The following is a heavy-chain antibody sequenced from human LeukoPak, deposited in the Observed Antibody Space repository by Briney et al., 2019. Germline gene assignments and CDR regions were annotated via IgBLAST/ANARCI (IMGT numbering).Heavy chain of an antibody. CDR3: ASGGVAARPELN. CDR2: IKQDGSEK. J-gene: IGHJ4*02. Sequence: GGSLRLSCAASGFTFSSYSMTWVRQAPGKGLEWVANIKQDGSEKYYVDSVKGRFTISRDNAKNSLYLQMNSLRAEDTAVYYCASGGVAARPELNWGQGTLVTVSS. D-gene: IGHD6-13*01. V-gene: IGHV3-7*01. CDR1: GFTFSSYS.